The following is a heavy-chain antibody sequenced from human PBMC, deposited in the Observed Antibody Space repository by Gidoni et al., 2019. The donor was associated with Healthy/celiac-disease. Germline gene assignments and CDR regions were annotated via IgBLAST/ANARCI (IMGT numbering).Heavy chain of an antibody. Sequence: QVQLQESGPGLVKPSETLSLTCPVSGGSISSYYWSWIRQPPGKGLEWIGYIYYSGSTNYNPSLKSRVTISVDTSKNQFSLKLSSVTAADTAVYYCARGPPLRQAVAGTPFDYWGQGTLVTVSS. J-gene: IGHJ4*02. V-gene: IGHV4-59*12. CDR2: IYYSGST. CDR1: GGSISSYY. CDR3: ARGPPLRQAVAGTPFDY. D-gene: IGHD6-19*01.